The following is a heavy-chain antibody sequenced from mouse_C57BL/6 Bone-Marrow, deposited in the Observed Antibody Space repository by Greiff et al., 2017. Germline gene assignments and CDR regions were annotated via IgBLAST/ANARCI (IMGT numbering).Heavy chain of an antibody. CDR3: ARGYDYDDAMDY. V-gene: IGHV1-39*01. J-gene: IGHJ4*01. D-gene: IGHD2-4*01. Sequence: EVQLVQSGPELVKPGASVKISCKASGYSFTDYNMNWVKQSTGKSLEWIGVINPNNGTTSYNQKFKGKATLTVDQSSSTAYMQINSLTSEDSAVYDCARGYDYDDAMDYWGQGTAVTVSS. CDR1: GYSFTDYN. CDR2: INPNNGTT.